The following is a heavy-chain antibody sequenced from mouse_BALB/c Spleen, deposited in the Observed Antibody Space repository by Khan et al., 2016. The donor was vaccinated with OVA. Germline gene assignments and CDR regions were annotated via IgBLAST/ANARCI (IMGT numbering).Heavy chain of an antibody. V-gene: IGHV1-26*01. J-gene: IGHJ3*01. D-gene: IGHD2-14*01. CDR3: ARGYDFFAH. CDR2: VNPNTGNT. Sequence: VHVKQSGPDLVKPGASVKMSCKASGYSFTAYYINWVKLSPGQSLECIGRVNPNTGNTNYNQKFKGKAILIVDTSSSTAYMELRSLTFEDSAVYYCARGYDFFAHWGQGTLVTVSA. CDR1: GYSFTAYY.